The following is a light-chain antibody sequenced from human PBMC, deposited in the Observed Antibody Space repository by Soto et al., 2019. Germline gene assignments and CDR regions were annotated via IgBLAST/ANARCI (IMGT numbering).Light chain of an antibody. CDR1: QSVAANY. Sequence: EVVFTRSPRTLSLTPGERATLSCRASQSVAANYLAWYQQKRGQAPRLLIYGASSRATGIPDRFSGSGSGTDFTLTISRLEPEDFSVYYCHQYGTAPLTFGPGTKVDIK. V-gene: IGKV3-20*01. CDR2: GAS. J-gene: IGKJ3*01. CDR3: HQYGTAPLT.